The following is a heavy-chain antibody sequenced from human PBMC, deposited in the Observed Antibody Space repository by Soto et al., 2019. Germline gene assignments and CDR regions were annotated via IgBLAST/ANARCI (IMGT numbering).Heavy chain of an antibody. CDR2: ISWNSGSI. CDR3: AKGDLNCSSTSCYDFLGAFDI. V-gene: IGHV3-9*01. CDR1: GFTFDDYA. Sequence: PGGSLRLSCAASGFTFDDYAMHWVRQAPGKGLEWVSGISWNSGSIGYADSVKGRFTIYRDNAKNSLYLQMNSPRAEDTAMYYCAKGDLNCSSTSCYDFLGAFDIWGQGTMVTVSS. J-gene: IGHJ3*02. D-gene: IGHD2-2*01.